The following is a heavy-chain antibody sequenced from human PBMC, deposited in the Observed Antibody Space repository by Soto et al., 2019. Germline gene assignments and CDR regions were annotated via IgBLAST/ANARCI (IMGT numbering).Heavy chain of an antibody. CDR2: IYPGDSDT. V-gene: IGHV5-51*01. J-gene: IGHJ4*02. CDR1: GYPFIIHW. Sequence: GESLKISRTASGYPFIIHWIGWVRQTPEKGLEWMGIIYPGDSDTRYSPSFQGQVTILADKLSKTASLLRSSLKASDTAIYYCARLSLHCPSPSCYFESWGQGTQVTVSS. D-gene: IGHD2-2*01. CDR3: ARLSLHCPSPSCYFES.